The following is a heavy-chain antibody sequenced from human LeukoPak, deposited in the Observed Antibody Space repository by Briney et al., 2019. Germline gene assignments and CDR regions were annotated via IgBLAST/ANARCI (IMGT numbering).Heavy chain of an antibody. CDR1: GYTFTGYF. CDR2: INPNSGGT. D-gene: IGHD6-19*01. J-gene: IGHJ4*02. Sequence: ASVKVSCKSSGYTFTGYFVHWVRQAPGQGLEWMGWINPNSGGTNYAQKLQGRVTMTRDTSISIAYMELSRLRSDDTAVYYCARGVAGTPLTDYWGQGTLVTVSS. CDR3: ARGVAGTPLTDY. V-gene: IGHV1-2*02.